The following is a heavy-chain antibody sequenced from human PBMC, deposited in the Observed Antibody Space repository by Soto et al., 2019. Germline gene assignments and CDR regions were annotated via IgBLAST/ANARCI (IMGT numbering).Heavy chain of an antibody. Sequence: PGGSLRLSCAASGFTFSSYAMSWVRQAPGKGLEWVSAISGSGGSTYYADSVKGRFTISRDNSKNTLYLQMNSLRAEDTAVYYWEKDPNMVRGVFDYWGQGYLVPVSP. D-gene: IGHD3-10*01. CDR2: ISGSGGST. V-gene: IGHV3-23*01. CDR1: GFTFSSYA. CDR3: EKDPNMVRGVFDY. J-gene: IGHJ4*02.